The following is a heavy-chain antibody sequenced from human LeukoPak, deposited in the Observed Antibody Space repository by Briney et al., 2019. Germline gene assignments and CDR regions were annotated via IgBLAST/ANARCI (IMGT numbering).Heavy chain of an antibody. J-gene: IGHJ1*01. V-gene: IGHV3-23*01. D-gene: IGHD3-22*01. Sequence: PGGSLRLSCAAPGFTFSSYAMSWVRQAPGKGLEWVSAISGSGGSTYYADSVKGRFTISRDNSKNTLYLQMNSLRAEDTAVYYCAKGPLYYDSSGTPWHWGQGTLVTVSS. CDR2: ISGSGGST. CDR3: AKGPLYYDSSGTPWH. CDR1: GFTFSSYA.